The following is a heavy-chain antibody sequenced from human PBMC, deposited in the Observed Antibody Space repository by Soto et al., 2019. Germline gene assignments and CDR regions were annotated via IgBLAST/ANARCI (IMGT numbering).Heavy chain of an antibody. D-gene: IGHD2-2*01. J-gene: IGHJ4*02. V-gene: IGHV4-30-4*01. Sequence: SETLSLTFSVSGVSISTGDYYWSWIRQLPGKGLEWIGYIYYSGSTYYNPSLKSRVTISVDTSKNQFSLKLSSVTAADTAVYYCARRSSNLNDFWGQGTLVTVSS. CDR1: GVSISTGDYY. CDR2: IYYSGST. CDR3: ARRSSNLNDF.